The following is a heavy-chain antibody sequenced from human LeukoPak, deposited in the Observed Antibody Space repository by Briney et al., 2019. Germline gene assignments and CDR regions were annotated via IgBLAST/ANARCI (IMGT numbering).Heavy chain of an antibody. CDR1: GDSINNYY. CDR3: ARSAQSGYYSGRKFVAFDI. J-gene: IGHJ3*02. V-gene: IGHV4-4*07. D-gene: IGHD3-22*01. CDR2: IYASGST. Sequence: SETLSLTCIVSGDSINNYYWSWIRQPAGKGLEWIGRIYASGSTNYNPSLKSRVTMSVDTSKNQFSLKLSSVTAADTAVYYCARSAQSGYYSGRKFVAFDIWGQGTMVTVSS.